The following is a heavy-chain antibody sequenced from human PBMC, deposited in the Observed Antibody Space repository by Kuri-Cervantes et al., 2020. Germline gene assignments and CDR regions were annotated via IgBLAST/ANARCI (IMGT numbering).Heavy chain of an antibody. Sequence: ESLKTSCPSSGFDLPSYSLNWVRQAPGKGLEWVSSISSLSGHLSNRDPMKRRFTIYRDNAKESLYLQMNSLRADDTAVYYCAREKDSGRYPFDYWGQGTLVTVSS. CDR2: ISSLSGHL. V-gene: IGHV3-21*03. CDR3: AREKDSGRYPFDY. D-gene: IGHD1-26*01. CDR1: GFDLPSYS. J-gene: IGHJ4*02.